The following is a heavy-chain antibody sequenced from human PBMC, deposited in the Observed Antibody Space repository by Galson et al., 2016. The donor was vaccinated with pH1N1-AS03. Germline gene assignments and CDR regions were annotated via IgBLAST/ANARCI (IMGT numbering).Heavy chain of an antibody. CDR1: GFTFSSFG. D-gene: IGHD2-2*01. CDR2: IAFDANRE. J-gene: IGHJ4*02. CDR3: AKSGSSSCYGRSDY. Sequence: SLRLSCAASGFTFSSFGMHWVRQAPGKGLEWVTFIAFDANREYYADSVRGRFTISRDNSKHTLILQMDSLRADDTAVYYCAKSGSSSCYGRSDYWGQGTLVTVSS. V-gene: IGHV3-30*02.